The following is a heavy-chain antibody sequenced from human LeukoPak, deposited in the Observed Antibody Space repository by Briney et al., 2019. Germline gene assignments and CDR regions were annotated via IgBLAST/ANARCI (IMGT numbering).Heavy chain of an antibody. J-gene: IGHJ4*02. CDR3: ARDAATAFDY. D-gene: IGHD6-25*01. V-gene: IGHV3-74*01. CDR1: GFTFSSNW. CDR2: INSDGSIT. Sequence: GSLRLSCATSGFTFSSNWMHWVRQVPGRGLVWVSRINSDGSITDYADSVKGRFTISRDNSKNTLYLQMNSLRAEDTAVYYCARDAATAFDYWGQGTLVTASS.